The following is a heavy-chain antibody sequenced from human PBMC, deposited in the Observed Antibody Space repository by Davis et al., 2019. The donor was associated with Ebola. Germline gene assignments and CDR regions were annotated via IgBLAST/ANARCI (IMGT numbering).Heavy chain of an antibody. CDR3: ARRMDV. CDR1: GGPISSYY. J-gene: IGHJ6*02. V-gene: IGHV4-59*05. CDR2: ISYSGST. Sequence: MPSETLSLTCTVSGGPISSYYWSWIRQPPGKGLEWIGSISYSGSTYYNPSLKSRVTISVDTSKNQFSLKLSSVTAADTAVYYCARRMDVWGQGTTVTVSS.